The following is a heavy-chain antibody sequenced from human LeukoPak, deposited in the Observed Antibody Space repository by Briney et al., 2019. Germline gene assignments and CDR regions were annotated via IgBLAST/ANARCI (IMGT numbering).Heavy chain of an antibody. CDR1: GFTFSSNW. D-gene: IGHD6-13*01. V-gene: IGHV3-74*01. Sequence: GGSLRLSCAASGFTFSSNWMHWVRHAPGKGLVWVSRINSDGSSTNYADSVKGRFTTSRDNAKNTLYLQMNSLRAEDTAVYYCARGLSGAAAGFDYWGQGTLVTVSS. CDR2: INSDGSST. J-gene: IGHJ4*02. CDR3: ARGLSGAAAGFDY.